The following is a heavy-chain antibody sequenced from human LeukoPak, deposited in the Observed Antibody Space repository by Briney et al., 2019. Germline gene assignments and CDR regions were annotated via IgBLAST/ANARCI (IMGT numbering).Heavy chain of an antibody. J-gene: IGHJ5*02. V-gene: IGHV1-2*02. CDR3: AREFTMVRGVIRGWFDP. CDR1: GYTFSGYY. D-gene: IGHD3-10*01. CDR2: INPNSGGT. Sequence: GASVKVSCKASGYTFSGYYMHWVRQAPGQGLEWMGWINPNSGGTNYAQKFQGRVTMTSDTSISTAYMELSRLRSDDTAVYYCAREFTMVRGVIRGWFDPWGQGTLVTVSS.